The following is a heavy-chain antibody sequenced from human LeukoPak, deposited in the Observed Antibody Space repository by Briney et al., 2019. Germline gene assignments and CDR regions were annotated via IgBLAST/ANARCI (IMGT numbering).Heavy chain of an antibody. J-gene: IGHJ4*02. CDR3: ARTRYYYGSRSYGAPYYFDY. D-gene: IGHD3-10*01. CDR1: GGSITSSSYY. V-gene: IGHV4-39*01. CDR2: IYYSGST. Sequence: SETLSLTCTVSGGSITSSSYYWGWIRQPPGKGLEWIGSIYYSGSTYYNPSLKNRLTISVDTSKNQFSLKLSSVTAADTAVYYCARTRYYYGSRSYGAPYYFDYWGQGTLVTVSS.